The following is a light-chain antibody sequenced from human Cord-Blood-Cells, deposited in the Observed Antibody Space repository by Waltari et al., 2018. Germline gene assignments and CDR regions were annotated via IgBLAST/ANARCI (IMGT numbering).Light chain of an antibody. CDR3: SSYTSSSTLGM. CDR2: DVS. V-gene: IGLV2-14*03. J-gene: IGLJ3*02. CDR1: SSDVGGSNY. Sequence: QSALTQPASVSGSPGQSITISCTRTSSDVGGSNYVSWYQQHPGKAPKLMIYDVSNRPSGVSNRFSGSKSGNTASLTISGLQAEDEADYYCSSYTSSSTLGMFGGGTKLTVL.